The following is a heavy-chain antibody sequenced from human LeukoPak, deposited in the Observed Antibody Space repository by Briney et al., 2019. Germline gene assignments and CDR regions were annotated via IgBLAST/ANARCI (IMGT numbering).Heavy chain of an antibody. V-gene: IGHV1-2*02. Sequence: ASVKVSCKASGYTFTGYYMHWVRQAPGQGLEWMGWINPNSGGTNYAQKFQGRVTMTRDTSISTAYMELSRLRSDDTAVYYCARDLVRDRQYFDYWGQGTLVTVSS. CDR3: ARDLVRDRQYFDY. CDR2: INPNSGGT. J-gene: IGHJ4*02. CDR1: GYTFTGYY. D-gene: IGHD3-10*01.